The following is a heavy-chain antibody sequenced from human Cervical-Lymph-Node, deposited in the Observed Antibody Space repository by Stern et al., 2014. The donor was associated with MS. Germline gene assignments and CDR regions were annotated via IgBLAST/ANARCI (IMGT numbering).Heavy chain of an antibody. Sequence: QLQESGPGLVKPSETLSLTCTVSGGSISSSSYYWGWIRQPPGKGLEWIGSIYYSGSTYYNPSLKSRVNISVDPSQNQFSLKRSSVTAADTAVYYCARWAYSSGWYNWFDPWGQGTLVTVSS. J-gene: IGHJ5*02. CDR2: IYYSGST. CDR3: ARWAYSSGWYNWFDP. V-gene: IGHV4-39*01. D-gene: IGHD3-22*01. CDR1: GGSISSSSYY.